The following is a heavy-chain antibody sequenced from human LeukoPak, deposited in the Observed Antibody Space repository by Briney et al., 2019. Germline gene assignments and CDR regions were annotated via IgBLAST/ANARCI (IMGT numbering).Heavy chain of an antibody. CDR2: INPNSGGT. CDR3: AREAYCGGDCYGFDY. CDR1: GYTFTDYF. V-gene: IGHV1-2*02. Sequence: ASVKVSCKPSGYTFTDYFIHWVRQAPGQGLEWMGWINPNSGGTNYAQKFQGRVTMTRDTSISTAYMELSRLRSDDTAVYYCAREAYCGGDCYGFDYWGQGTLVTVSS. J-gene: IGHJ4*02. D-gene: IGHD2-21*02.